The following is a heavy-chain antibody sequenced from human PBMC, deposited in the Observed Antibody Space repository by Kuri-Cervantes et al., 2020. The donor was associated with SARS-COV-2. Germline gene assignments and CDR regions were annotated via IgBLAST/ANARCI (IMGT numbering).Heavy chain of an antibody. V-gene: IGHV4-61*01. Sequence: GSLRLSCTVSGGSVSSGNDYWSWIRQPPGKGLEWIGFVYYSGDTNYNPSLKSRVTISVDTSKNQFSLKLRSVTAADTAVYFCVRESYVSLDLWGQGALVTVSS. CDR2: VYYSGDT. CDR1: GGSVSSGNDY. D-gene: IGHD3-10*01. CDR3: VRESYVSLDL. J-gene: IGHJ4*02.